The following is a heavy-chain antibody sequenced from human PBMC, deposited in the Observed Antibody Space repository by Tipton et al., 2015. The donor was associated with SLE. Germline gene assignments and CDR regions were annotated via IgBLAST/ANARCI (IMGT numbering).Heavy chain of an antibody. Sequence: TLSLTCTVSGGSISSGGYYWSWIRQHPGKGLEWIGYISTSGRTNYNPPLKSRVTISVDTSKNQFSLKLSSVTAADTAVYYCASIQLWPTIGAFDIWGQGTMVTVSS. CDR1: GGSISSGGYY. CDR2: ISTSGRT. D-gene: IGHD5-18*01. V-gene: IGHV4-61*09. CDR3: ASIQLWPTIGAFDI. J-gene: IGHJ3*02.